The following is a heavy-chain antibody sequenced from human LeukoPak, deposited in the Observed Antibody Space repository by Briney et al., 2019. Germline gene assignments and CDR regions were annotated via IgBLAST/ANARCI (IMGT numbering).Heavy chain of an antibody. CDR1: GFTFSSYA. J-gene: IGHJ4*02. CDR3: ARKASNFDY. CDR2: ILSSGGST. V-gene: IGHV3-23*01. Sequence: GGSLRLSCAASGFTFSSYAMSWVRQAPGKGLEWVSGILSSGGSTYYADSVKGRLTISRDNAKNTLYLQMSSLRAEDTAVYYCARKASNFDYWGQGTLVTVSS.